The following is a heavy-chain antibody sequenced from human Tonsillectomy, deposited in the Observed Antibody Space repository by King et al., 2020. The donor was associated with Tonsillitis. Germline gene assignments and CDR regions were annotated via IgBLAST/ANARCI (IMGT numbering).Heavy chain of an antibody. CDR2: INSDGSTT. CDR1: GFTFSSYW. D-gene: IGHD1-26*01. V-gene: IGHV3-74*03. Sequence: VQLVESGGALVQPGGSLRLSCAASGFTFSSYWMHWVRQAPGKGLVWVSRINSDGSTTTYADSVKGRFTISRDNAKNTLYLQMKSLRAEDTAVYYCARVRTGSYDWFDPWGQGTLVTVSS. CDR3: ARVRTGSYDWFDP. J-gene: IGHJ5*02.